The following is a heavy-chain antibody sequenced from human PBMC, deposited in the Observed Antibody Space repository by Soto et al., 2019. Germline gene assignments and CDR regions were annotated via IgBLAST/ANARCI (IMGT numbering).Heavy chain of an antibody. Sequence: QVQLVQSGAEVKKPGASVKVSCKASGYTFTSYYMHWVRQAPGQGLEWMGIINPSGGSTSYAQKFQGRVTMTRDTSTSTVYMELSSLRSEDTAVYYCARLSLRSIAAPDWYFDLWGRGTLVTVSS. CDR2: INPSGGST. V-gene: IGHV1-46*03. CDR1: GYTFTSYY. J-gene: IGHJ2*01. D-gene: IGHD6-6*01. CDR3: ARLSLRSIAAPDWYFDL.